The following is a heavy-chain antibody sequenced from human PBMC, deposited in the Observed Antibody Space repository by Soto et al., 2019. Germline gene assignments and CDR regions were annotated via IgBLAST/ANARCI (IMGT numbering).Heavy chain of an antibody. D-gene: IGHD1-20*01. CDR1: GGTFSRYT. Sequence: ASVKVSCKASGGTFSRYTINWVRXAXXLWLEWMGRGVPMIGRITFIRKFQGRLTLTADKSTRTAFFELSSLRPEDTAVYYCTRGGRESNWNDGKFDYWAQGPQFPVSS. J-gene: IGHJ4*02. CDR2: GVPMIGRI. V-gene: IGHV1-69*08. CDR3: TRGGRESNWNDGKFDY.